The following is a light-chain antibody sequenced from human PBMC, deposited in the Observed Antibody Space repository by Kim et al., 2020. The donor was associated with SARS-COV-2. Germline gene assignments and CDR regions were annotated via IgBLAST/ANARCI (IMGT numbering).Light chain of an antibody. CDR3: QQTFSTQYS. J-gene: IGKJ2*03. Sequence: IEMTQSPSALSASVGDRVTITCRETQSVSINLNWYQQRPGKAPRLLIYGASTLQSGVPSRFSGSGSGTGFTLTISSLQPEEFAIYYCQQTFSTQYSFGQGTKLEI. V-gene: IGKV1-39*01. CDR2: GAS. CDR1: QSVSIN.